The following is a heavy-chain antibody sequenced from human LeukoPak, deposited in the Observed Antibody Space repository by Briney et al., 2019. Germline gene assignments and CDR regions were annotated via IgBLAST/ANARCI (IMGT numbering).Heavy chain of an antibody. CDR3: ARLSRKRRVDYYYYMDV. V-gene: IGHV4-59*12. J-gene: IGHJ6*03. D-gene: IGHD3-10*01. CDR1: GGSISSYY. CDR2: VHYSGST. Sequence: SETLSLTCTVSGGSISSYYWSWIRQPPGKGLEWIGYVHYSGSTNYNPSLKSRVIISVDTSKNQFSLKLSSVTAADTAVYYCARLSRKRRVDYYYYMDVWGKGTMVTISS.